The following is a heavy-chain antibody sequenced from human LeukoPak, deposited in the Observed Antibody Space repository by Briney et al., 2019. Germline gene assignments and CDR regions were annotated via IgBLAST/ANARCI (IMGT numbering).Heavy chain of an antibody. D-gene: IGHD3-22*01. CDR3: ARVRDSSGYYEPVSWFDP. J-gene: IGHJ5*02. Sequence: ASVKVSCKPSGYTFTGYYIQWVRQAPRQGLEWMGWINPNSGGTNYAQKFQGRVTMTRDTSISTAYMELSRLRSDDTAVYYCARVRDSSGYYEPVSWFDPWGQGTLVTVSS. CDR1: GYTFTGYY. V-gene: IGHV1-2*02. CDR2: INPNSGGT.